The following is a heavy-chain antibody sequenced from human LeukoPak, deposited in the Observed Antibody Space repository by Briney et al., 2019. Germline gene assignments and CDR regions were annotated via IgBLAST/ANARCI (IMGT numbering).Heavy chain of an antibody. CDR2: IYTSGST. V-gene: IGHV4-4*07. D-gene: IGHD6-13*01. CDR3: ARSSSSPAHGNWFDP. Sequence: PSETLSLTCTVSGGSISSYYWSWIRQPAGKGLEWIGRIYTSGSTNYNPSLKSRVTMSVDTSKNQFSLKLSSVTAADTAVYYCARSSSSPAHGNWFDPWGQGTLVTVSS. J-gene: IGHJ5*02. CDR1: GGSISSYY.